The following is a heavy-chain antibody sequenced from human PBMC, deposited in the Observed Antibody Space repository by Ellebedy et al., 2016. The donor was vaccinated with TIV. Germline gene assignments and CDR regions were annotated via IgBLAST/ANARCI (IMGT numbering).Heavy chain of an antibody. CDR2: IKEDGSEE. V-gene: IGHV3-7*03. Sequence: PGESLRLSCAASGFTFSLNWMYWVRQAPGKGLEWVANIKEDGSEEYYVDSVKGRFTISRDNAKNSLYLQMNSLRAEDTAVYYCVRDLHWSYFDWGQGTLVTVSS. J-gene: IGHJ4*02. D-gene: IGHD1-26*01. CDR1: GFTFSLNW. CDR3: VRDLHWSYFD.